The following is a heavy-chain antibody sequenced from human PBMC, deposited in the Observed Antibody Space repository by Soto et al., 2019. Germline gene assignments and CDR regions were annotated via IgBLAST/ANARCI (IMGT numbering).Heavy chain of an antibody. Sequence: QVQLVQSGAEVKKPGASVKVSCKASGYTFTSYDINWVRQATGLGLEWMGWMNCDSGNTGFAPNFQGRVSMTRDSSSNTAYMELSSLRSDDTAIYYCARGETFDPWGQGTLVTVSS. CDR3: ARGETFDP. CDR2: MNCDSGNT. V-gene: IGHV1-8*01. CDR1: GYTFTSYD. J-gene: IGHJ5*02.